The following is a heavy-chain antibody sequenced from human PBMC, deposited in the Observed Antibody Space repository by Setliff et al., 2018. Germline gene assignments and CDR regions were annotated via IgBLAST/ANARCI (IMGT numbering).Heavy chain of an antibody. D-gene: IGHD3-10*01. Sequence: SETLSLTCSVSGDSLRNDYWTWIRQPPGKGLEWIGNMHAGGNINYNPSLKSRVTLSLATSKNQFSLNLTSVTAADTAIYYCARGRLSFGSYGSGNQWKYYYYMDVWGKGTTGTSP. CDR1: GDSLRNDY. V-gene: IGHV4-4*08. CDR3: ARGRLSFGSYGSGNQWKYYYYMDV. J-gene: IGHJ6*03. CDR2: MHAGGNI.